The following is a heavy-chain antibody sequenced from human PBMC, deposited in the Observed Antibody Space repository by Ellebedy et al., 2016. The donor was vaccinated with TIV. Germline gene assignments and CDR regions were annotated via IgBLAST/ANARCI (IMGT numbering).Heavy chain of an antibody. CDR2: IYHGGSI. V-gene: IGHV4-34*01. CDR3: AVLTTQPPKATY. D-gene: IGHD4-17*01. Sequence: SETLSLTCGVYGGSFSGYYWSWIRQPPGKGLEWIGEIYHGGSISYNPSLKSRVAISAETSKNQFSLTLSSETAADTALYYCAVLTTQPPKATYWGQGTLVTVSS. J-gene: IGHJ4*02. CDR1: GGSFSGYY.